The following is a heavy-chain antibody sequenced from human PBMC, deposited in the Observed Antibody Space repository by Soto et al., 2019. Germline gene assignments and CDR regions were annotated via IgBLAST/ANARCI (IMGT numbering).Heavy chain of an antibody. CDR1: GFTFSTYW. CDR3: ARDAYYDMGV. CDR2: INSDGSTT. Sequence: EVQLVESGGGLVQPGGSLRLSCVGSGFTFSTYWMHWVRQAPGKGLVWVSRINSDGSTTNYADSVKGRFTISRDNAKNTRYLQRNSLRAEDTAVYYCARDAYYDMGVWGRGTTVTVSS. J-gene: IGHJ6*02. V-gene: IGHV3-74*01.